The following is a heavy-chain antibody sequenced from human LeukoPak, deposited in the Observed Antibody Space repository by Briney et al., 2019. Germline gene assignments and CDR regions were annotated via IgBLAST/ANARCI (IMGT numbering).Heavy chain of an antibody. V-gene: IGHV3-15*01. Sequence: GGSLRLSCAASGFTFSNAWMSWVRQAPGKGLEWVGRIKSKTDGGTTDYAAPVKGRFTISRDDSKNTLYLQMNSLKTEDTAVYYCTPLWFGELLLFDYWGQGTLVTVSS. CDR3: TPLWFGELLLFDY. J-gene: IGHJ4*02. CDR2: IKSKTDGGTT. CDR1: GFTFSNAW. D-gene: IGHD3-10*01.